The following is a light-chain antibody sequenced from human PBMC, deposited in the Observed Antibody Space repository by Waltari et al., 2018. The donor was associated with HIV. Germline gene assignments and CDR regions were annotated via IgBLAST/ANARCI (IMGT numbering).Light chain of an antibody. Sequence: QTVVTQEPSFSVSPGGTVTLTCGLSSGSVSTSYYSSWYQQTPGQAPRTLIYNTNTRSSGVPVRFSGSNLGDKAALTITGAQADDESDYYCVLYMGSGIAVFGGGTKLTVL. V-gene: IGLV8-61*01. J-gene: IGLJ3*02. CDR3: VLYMGSGIAV. CDR1: SGSVSTSYY. CDR2: NTN.